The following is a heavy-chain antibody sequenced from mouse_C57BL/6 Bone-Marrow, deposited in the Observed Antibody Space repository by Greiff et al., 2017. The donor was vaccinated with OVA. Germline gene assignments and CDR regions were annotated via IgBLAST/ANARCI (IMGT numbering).Heavy chain of an antibody. CDR1: GYTFTSYW. D-gene: IGHD2-10*02. J-gene: IGHJ4*01. Sequence: QVQLQQPGAELVRPGSSVKLSCKASGYTFTSYWMDWVKQRPGQGLEWIGNIYPSDSETHYNQKFKDKATLTVDKSSSTAYMQLSSLTSEDSAVYYCARSSTVRAMDYWGQGTSVTVSS. CDR3: ARSSTVRAMDY. V-gene: IGHV1-61*01. CDR2: IYPSDSET.